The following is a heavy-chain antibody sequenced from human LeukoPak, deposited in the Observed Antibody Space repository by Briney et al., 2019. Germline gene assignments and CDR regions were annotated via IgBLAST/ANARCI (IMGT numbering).Heavy chain of an antibody. CDR1: GFTFSNYA. Sequence: GGSLRLSCAASGFTFSNYAMSWVRQAPGKGLEWVPAVNGGGDDTYYADSVKGRFTISRDNSKSTLYLQMNSLRAEDTAFYYCAKYYYGSGSYSFDIWGQGTMVTVSS. J-gene: IGHJ3*02. D-gene: IGHD3-10*01. CDR2: VNGGGDDT. CDR3: AKYYYGSGSYSFDI. V-gene: IGHV3-23*01.